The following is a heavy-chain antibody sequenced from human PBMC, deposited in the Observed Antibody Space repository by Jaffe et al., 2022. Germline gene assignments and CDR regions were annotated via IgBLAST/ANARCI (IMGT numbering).Heavy chain of an antibody. J-gene: IGHJ4*02. D-gene: IGHD2-2*02. CDR2: IRSKAYGGTT. CDR1: GFTFGDYA. Sequence: EVQLVESGGGLVQPGRSLRLSCTASGFTFGDYAMSWVRQAPGKGLEWVGFIRSKAYGGTTEYAASVKGRFTISRDDSKSIAYLQMNSLKTEDTAVYYCTRAWCSSTTCYSADWGQGTLVTVSS. CDR3: TRAWCSSTTCYSAD. V-gene: IGHV3-49*04.